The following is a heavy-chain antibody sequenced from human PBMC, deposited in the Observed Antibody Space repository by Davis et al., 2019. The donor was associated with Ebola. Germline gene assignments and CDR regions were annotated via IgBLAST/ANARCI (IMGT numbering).Heavy chain of an antibody. D-gene: IGHD3-10*01. J-gene: IGHJ5*02. CDR3: ARDPTPMVRGVIPNWFDP. CDR1: GFTFSSYA. CDR2: ISWNSGSI. Sequence: SLKISCAASGFTFSSYAMHWVRQAPGKGLEWVSGISWNSGSIGYADSVKGRFTISRDNAKNSLYLQMNSLRAEDTAVYYCARDPTPMVRGVIPNWFDPWGQGTLVTVSS. V-gene: IGHV3-9*01.